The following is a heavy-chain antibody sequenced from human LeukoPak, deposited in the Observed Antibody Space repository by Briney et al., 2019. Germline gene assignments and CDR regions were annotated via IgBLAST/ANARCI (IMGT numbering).Heavy chain of an antibody. CDR2: ISSYNGKT. CDR1: GYRFTSHS. D-gene: IGHD3-22*01. V-gene: IGHV1-18*01. Sequence: ASVKVSCKASGYRFTSHSISWVRQAPGQGPEWVGWISSYNGKTNYGKNVQGRVTMTTDTSTSTAYMELRSLRSDDTAIYYCARNYDSSKDGNDYWGQGTLVTVSS. J-gene: IGHJ4*02. CDR3: ARNYDSSKDGNDY.